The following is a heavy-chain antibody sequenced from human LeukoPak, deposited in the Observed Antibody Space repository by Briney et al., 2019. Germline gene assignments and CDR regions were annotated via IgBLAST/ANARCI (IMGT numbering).Heavy chain of an antibody. J-gene: IGHJ5*02. Sequence: PSETLSLTCTVSGGSILDSTYYWAWIRQPPGKGLEWIATIFYNGNTHYNPSLKSRVTMSADTVKNQFSLNLNSVTAADTAVYYCARQSSGYYYGWFDPWGQGTLVTVSS. CDR2: IFYNGNT. CDR1: GGSILDSTYY. CDR3: ARQSSGYYYGWFDP. V-gene: IGHV4-39*01. D-gene: IGHD3-22*01.